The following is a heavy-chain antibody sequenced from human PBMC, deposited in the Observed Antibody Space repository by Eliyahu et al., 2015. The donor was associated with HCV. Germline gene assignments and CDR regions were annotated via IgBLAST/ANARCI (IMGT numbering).Heavy chain of an antibody. J-gene: IGHJ6*02. CDR3: ARDGYCSGGSCPEGYYYYGMDV. V-gene: IGHV1-18*01. D-gene: IGHD2-15*01. CDR2: XXAYNGXX. Sequence: QVQLVQSGAEVKKPGASVKVSCKASGYTFTSYXIXWVRQAPGQXLEWMGWXXAYNGXXNYAQKLQGRVTMTTDTSTSTAYMELRSLRSDDTAVYYCARDGYCSGGSCPEGYYYYGMDVWGQGTTVTVSS. CDR1: GYTFTSYX.